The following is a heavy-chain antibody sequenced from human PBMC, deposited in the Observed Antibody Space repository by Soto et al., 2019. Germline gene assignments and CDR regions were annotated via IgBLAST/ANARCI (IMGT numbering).Heavy chain of an antibody. D-gene: IGHD3-3*01. CDR3: ARGGHDFWSGYCDY. Sequence: PSETLSLTCAVYGGSFSGYYWSWIRQPPGKGLEWIGEINHSGSTNYNPSLKSRVTISVDTSKNQFSLKLSSVTAADTAVYYCARGGHDFWSGYCDYWGQGTLVTVSS. CDR1: GGSFSGYY. CDR2: INHSGST. V-gene: IGHV4-34*01. J-gene: IGHJ4*02.